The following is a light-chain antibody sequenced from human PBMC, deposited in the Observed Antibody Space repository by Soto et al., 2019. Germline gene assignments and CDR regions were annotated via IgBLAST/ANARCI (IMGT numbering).Light chain of an antibody. CDR1: QSVGSY. J-gene: IGKJ4*01. V-gene: IGKV3-11*01. CDR3: QHRYNWPLT. CDR2: DAS. Sequence: EIVLTQSPATLSLSPGERATLSCRASQSVGSYLAWYQQRPGQAPRLLIYDASNRATGIPARFSGSGSGTDFTLTIRSLEPEDFAVYYCQHRYNWPLTFGGGTKVEIK.